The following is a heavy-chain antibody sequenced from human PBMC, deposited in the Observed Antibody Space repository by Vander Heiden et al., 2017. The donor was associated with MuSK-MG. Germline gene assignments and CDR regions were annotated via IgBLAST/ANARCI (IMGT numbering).Heavy chain of an antibody. V-gene: IGHV4-59*01. CDR1: GGSISSYY. Sequence: QVQLQESGPGLVKPSETLSLTCTVSGGSISSYYWSWIRQPPGKGLEWIGYIYYSWNTNYNPSLKSRVTISVDTSKNQFSLKLSSVTAADTAVYYCARTNIVSFGIYYYGMDVWGQGTTVTVSS. J-gene: IGHJ6*02. CDR2: IYYSWNT. D-gene: IGHD5-12*01. CDR3: ARTNIVSFGIYYYGMDV.